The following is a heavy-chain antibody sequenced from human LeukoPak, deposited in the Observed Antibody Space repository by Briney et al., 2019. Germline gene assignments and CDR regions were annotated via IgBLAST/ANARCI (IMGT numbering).Heavy chain of an antibody. CDR3: AKDSGLSPLPTGISAQVPRLFRSDWPPLTYSYYGMDV. J-gene: IGHJ6*02. V-gene: IGHV3-21*01. CDR2: ISSSSSYI. D-gene: IGHD3-3*01. CDR1: GFTFSSYS. Sequence: PGGSLRLSCAASGFTFSSYSMNWVRQAPGKGLEWVSSISSSSSYIYYADSVKGRFNISRDNAKNSLYLQMNSLRGEDTALYDCAKDSGLSPLPTGISAQVPRLFRSDWPPLTYSYYGMDVWGQGTTVTVSS.